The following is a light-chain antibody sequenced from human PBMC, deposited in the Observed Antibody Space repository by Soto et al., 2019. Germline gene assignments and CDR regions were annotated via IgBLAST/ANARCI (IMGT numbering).Light chain of an antibody. Sequence: QSVLTQPPSVSAAPGQKVTISCSGSSSNIGNNYVSWYQQLPGTASKLLIYDNHKRPSWIPDRFSDYKSGTSATLGITGLPTGDEADYYCGPWDSSLSAVVFGGGTKLTVL. CDR3: GPWDSSLSAVV. V-gene: IGLV1-51*01. J-gene: IGLJ2*01. CDR2: DNH. CDR1: SSNIGNNY.